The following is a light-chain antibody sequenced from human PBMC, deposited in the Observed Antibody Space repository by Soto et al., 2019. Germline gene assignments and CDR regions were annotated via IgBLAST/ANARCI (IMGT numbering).Light chain of an antibody. CDR2: AAS. Sequence: DIQMTQSPSSLSASVGDRVTITCRASESIASYLNWYQQKPGKAPTLLVYAASSLESGAPTRFSGTVSGTEFTLTITSLQPDDLATYFCQQSYSTPWTFGQGTKVEL. J-gene: IGKJ1*01. CDR1: ESIASY. V-gene: IGKV1-39*01. CDR3: QQSYSTPWT.